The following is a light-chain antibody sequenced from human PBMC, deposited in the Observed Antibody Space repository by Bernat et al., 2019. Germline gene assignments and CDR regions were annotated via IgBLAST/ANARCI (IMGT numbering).Light chain of an antibody. J-gene: IGKJ5*01. CDR1: QDIRNS. CDR3: QQYDNLPPSIT. Sequence: DIQMTQSPSSLSASIGDRVTITCQASQDIRNSLNWYHQKPGKAPKLLIYDASNLETGVPSRFSGAGSGTDFTFTISSLQPEDLGTYYCQQYDNLPPSITFGQGTRLEI. V-gene: IGKV1-33*01. CDR2: DAS.